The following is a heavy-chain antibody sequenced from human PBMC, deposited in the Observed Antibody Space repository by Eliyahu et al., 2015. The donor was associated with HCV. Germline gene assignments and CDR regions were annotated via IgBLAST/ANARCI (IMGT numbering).Heavy chain of an antibody. J-gene: IGHJ6*02. D-gene: IGHD2-2*01. CDR3: ARVSIPVAMNGLDV. CDR1: GGSFSDYY. CDR2: INSSGRA. V-gene: IGHV4-34*01. Sequence: QVQLEQWGAGLLKPSETLSLTCTVHGGSFSDYYWNWIRQPPGKGLEWIGEINSSGRANYNPTLTSRAIISVDTSKNQFSLTLTSVTAADTAVYYCARVSIPVAMNGLDVWGQGTTVTVSS.